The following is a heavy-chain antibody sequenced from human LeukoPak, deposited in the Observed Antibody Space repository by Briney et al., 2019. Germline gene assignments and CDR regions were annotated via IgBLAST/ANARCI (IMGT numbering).Heavy chain of an antibody. V-gene: IGHV1-2*02. CDR2: INPNSGGT. D-gene: IGHD2-8*01. Sequence: ASVKVSCKAPGYTFTGYYMHWVRQAPGQELEWMGWINPNSGGTNYAQKFQGRVTMTRDTSISTAYMELSRLRSDDTAVYYCARALYCTNGVCYTGFDYWGQGTLVTVSS. CDR3: ARALYCTNGVCYTGFDY. J-gene: IGHJ4*02. CDR1: GYTFTGYY.